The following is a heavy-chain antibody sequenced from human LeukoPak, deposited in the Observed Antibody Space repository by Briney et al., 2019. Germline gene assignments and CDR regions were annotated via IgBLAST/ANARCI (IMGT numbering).Heavy chain of an antibody. J-gene: IGHJ3*02. CDR1: GFTFSRFW. D-gene: IGHD3-16*01. CDR2: IKQDGSEK. V-gene: IGHV3-7*03. CDR3: AKDLGLGGWARLHDAFDI. Sequence: GGSLRLSCAASGFTFSRFWMSWVRQAPGKGLEWVARIKQDGSEKMYVDSVKGRFTISRDNAKNSLYLQMNSLRAEDTALYYCAKDLGLGGWARLHDAFDIWGQGTMVTVSS.